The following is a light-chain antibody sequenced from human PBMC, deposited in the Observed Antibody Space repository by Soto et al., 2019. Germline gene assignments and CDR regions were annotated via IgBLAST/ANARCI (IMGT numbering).Light chain of an antibody. V-gene: IGKV3-20*01. CDR3: QHYVTSLTT. CDR2: GAS. Sequence: EIVLTQSPGTLSLSPGERGTLSCRASQTVSGSYVAWYQQKPGQAPRLLIYGASSRATGIPDRFSGSGSGTDFTLTISRLEPEDFAVYYCQHYVTSLTTFGQGTKVEVK. J-gene: IGKJ1*01. CDR1: QTVSGSY.